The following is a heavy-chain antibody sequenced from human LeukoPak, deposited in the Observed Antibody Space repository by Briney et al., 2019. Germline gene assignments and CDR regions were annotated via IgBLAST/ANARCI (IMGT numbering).Heavy chain of an antibody. CDR2: IRHDGSKK. D-gene: IGHD3-10*01. CDR3: AKDLMRDRWFGES. V-gene: IGHV3-30*02. J-gene: IGHJ5*02. CDR1: GFTFSSYG. Sequence: GGPLRLSCGASGFTFSSYGMHWVRQGPGKGLEWVAFIRHDGSKKYHADSVKGRFTISRDNSKNTLYLQMNSLTPEDTAIYYCAKDLMRDRWFGESWGQGTLVRVSS.